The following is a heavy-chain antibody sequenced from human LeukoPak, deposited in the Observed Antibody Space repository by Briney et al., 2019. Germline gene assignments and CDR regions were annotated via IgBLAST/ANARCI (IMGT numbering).Heavy chain of an antibody. J-gene: IGHJ5*02. Sequence: GASVKVSCKASGGTFSSYAISWVRQTPGQGLEWIGGIIPIFGTGNYAQKFQGRVTITTDESTSTAYMELSSLRSEDTAVYYCAGYGSGSRILNLWGQGTLVTGSS. CDR3: AGYGSGSRILNL. D-gene: IGHD3-10*01. CDR2: IIPIFGTG. V-gene: IGHV1-69*05. CDR1: GGTFSSYA.